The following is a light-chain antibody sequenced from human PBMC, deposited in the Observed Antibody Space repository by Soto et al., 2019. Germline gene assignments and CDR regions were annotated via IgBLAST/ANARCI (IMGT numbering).Light chain of an antibody. Sequence: QSVLTQPPSASGTPGQRVTISCSGSSSNIGTYTVNWYQQVPGTAPKLLIYSNNQRPSGVPDRFSGSKSGTSTSLAISGLQSEDEADYYCAAWDASLNGVIFGGGTKVTVL. V-gene: IGLV1-44*01. CDR3: AAWDASLNGVI. CDR1: SSNIGTYT. CDR2: SNN. J-gene: IGLJ2*01.